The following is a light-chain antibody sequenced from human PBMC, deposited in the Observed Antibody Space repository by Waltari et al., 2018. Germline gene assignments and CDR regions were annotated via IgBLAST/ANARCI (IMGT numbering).Light chain of an antibody. V-gene: IGLV2-14*01. J-gene: IGLJ2*01. CDR2: AVH. CDR3: SSYTASNILL. Sequence: HSALTQPASVSGSPGQSITISCAGTSSDVGAYNFVCWYQHHPGKPPKLIIYAVHNRPSGVSVEFSASKSGDTASLTISGLQPEDEADYYCSSYTASNILLFGGGTKLTVL. CDR1: SSDVGAYNF.